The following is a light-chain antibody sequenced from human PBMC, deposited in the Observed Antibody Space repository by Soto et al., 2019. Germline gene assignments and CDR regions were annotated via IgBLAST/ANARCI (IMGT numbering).Light chain of an antibody. J-gene: IGLJ1*01. CDR1: SSDVGGYNY. Sequence: QSVLTQPRSVFGSPGQSVTISSTGSSSDVGGYNYVSWYQQHPDKAPKLMIYDVTNRPSGVSNRFSGSKSGNTASLTISGLKAEDEADYYCSSYTSISTYVFGTGTKVTVL. V-gene: IGLV2-14*01. CDR3: SSYTSISTYV. CDR2: DVT.